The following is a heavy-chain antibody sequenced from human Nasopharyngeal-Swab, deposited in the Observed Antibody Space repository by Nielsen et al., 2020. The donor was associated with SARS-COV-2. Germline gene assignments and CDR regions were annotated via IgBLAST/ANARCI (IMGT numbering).Heavy chain of an antibody. CDR2: ISAYNGNT. D-gene: IGHD1-26*01. Sequence: ASVKVSCKASGYLFTDYNIHWVRQAPGQGLEWMGWISAYNGNTNYAQKLQGRVTMTTDTSTSTAYMELRSLRSDDTAVYYCASFGSYYDYYYYGMDVWGQGTTVTVSS. J-gene: IGHJ6*02. V-gene: IGHV1-18*01. CDR3: ASFGSYYDYYYYGMDV. CDR1: GYLFTDYN.